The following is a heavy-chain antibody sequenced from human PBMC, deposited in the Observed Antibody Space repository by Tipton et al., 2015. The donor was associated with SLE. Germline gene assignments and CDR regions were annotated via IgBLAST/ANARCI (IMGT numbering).Heavy chain of an antibody. D-gene: IGHD3-22*01. CDR1: GGSISSSSYY. CDR3: ARVDGSGYLDYYYYYMDV. CDR2: IYYSGST. J-gene: IGHJ6*03. V-gene: IGHV4-39*07. Sequence: TLSLTCTVSGGSISSSSYYWGWIRQPPGKGLEWIGSIYYSGSTYYNPSLKSRVTISVDTSKNQFSLKLSSVTAADTAVYYCARVDGSGYLDYYYYYMDVWGKGTTVTVSS.